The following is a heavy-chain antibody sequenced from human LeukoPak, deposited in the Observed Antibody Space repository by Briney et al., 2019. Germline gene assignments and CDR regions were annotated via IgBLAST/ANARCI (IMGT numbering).Heavy chain of an antibody. V-gene: IGHV3-23*01. CDR3: AKCPSHRSSSWYYFDY. CDR2: ISGSGGST. D-gene: IGHD6-13*01. CDR1: GFTFSSYA. Sequence: GGSLRLSCAASGFTFSSYAMSWVRQAPGKGLEWVSAISGSGGSTYYADSVKGRFTISRDNSKNTLYLQMNSLRAEDTAVYYCAKCPSHRSSSWYYFDYWGQGTPVTVSS. J-gene: IGHJ4*02.